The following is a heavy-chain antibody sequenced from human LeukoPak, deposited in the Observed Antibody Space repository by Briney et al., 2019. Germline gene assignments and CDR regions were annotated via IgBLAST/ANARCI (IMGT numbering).Heavy chain of an antibody. J-gene: IGHJ5*02. CDR3: AGVWLGYNWFDP. Sequence: GASVKVSCKASGYPFTKFAINWVRQAPGQGLEWMGWISTYNGDTEYAQKFQGRVTMTTDTSTTTAYMELSRLRSDDTAVYYCAGVWLGYNWFDPWGQGTLVTVSS. V-gene: IGHV1-18*01. CDR1: GYPFTKFA. D-gene: IGHD3-9*01. CDR2: ISTYNGDT.